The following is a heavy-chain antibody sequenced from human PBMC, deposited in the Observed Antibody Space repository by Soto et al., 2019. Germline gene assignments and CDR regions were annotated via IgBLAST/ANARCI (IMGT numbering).Heavy chain of an antibody. D-gene: IGHD3-16*01. V-gene: IGHV4-61*01. J-gene: IGHJ5*02. CDR1: GDSASSGNYY. Sequence: PSETLSLTCTVSGDSASSGNYYWSWTRQPPGKGLEWIGSIYFTGNTNYNPSLKSRLTMSIDTSRNLFSLRLGSVTAADTAVYYCGRVPVDTYMIYWSDPWGQGTLVTVSS. CDR2: IYFTGNT. CDR3: GRVPVDTYMIYWSDP.